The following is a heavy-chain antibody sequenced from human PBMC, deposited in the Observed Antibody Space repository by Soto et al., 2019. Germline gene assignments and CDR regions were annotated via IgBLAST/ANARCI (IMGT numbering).Heavy chain of an antibody. CDR2: INHSGST. CDR3: ARGPAYSSSPRYNWFDP. J-gene: IGHJ5*02. CDR1: GGSFSGYY. Sequence: SETLSLTCAVYGGSFSGYYWSWIRQPPGKGLEWIGEINHSGSTNYNPSLKSRVTISVDTSKNQFSLKLSSVTAADTAVYYCARGPAYSSSPRYNWFDPWGQGTLVTVSS. D-gene: IGHD6-6*01. V-gene: IGHV4-34*01.